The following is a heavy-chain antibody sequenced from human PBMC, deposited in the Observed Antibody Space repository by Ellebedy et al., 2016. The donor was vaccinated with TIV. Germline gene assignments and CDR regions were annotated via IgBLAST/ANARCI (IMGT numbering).Heavy chain of an antibody. CDR2: ITPGGASI. V-gene: IGHV3-23*01. CDR1: GFTLSSYA. D-gene: IGHD2-8*01. Sequence: PGGSLRLSCAASGFTLSSYAMSWVRQAPGKGLEWVASITPGGASIYYADSVKGRFTISRDNSKNTLYLQINSLRAEDTAVYYCAKGRRMVYSTGGLDYWGQGTLVTVSS. J-gene: IGHJ4*02. CDR3: AKGRRMVYSTGGLDY.